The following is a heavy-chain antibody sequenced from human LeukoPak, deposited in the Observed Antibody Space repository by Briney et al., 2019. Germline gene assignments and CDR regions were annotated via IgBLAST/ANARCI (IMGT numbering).Heavy chain of an antibody. CDR2: TYYRYKWYN. CDR1: GDSVSSNSAA. D-gene: IGHD1-14*01. J-gene: IGHJ4*02. Sequence: SQTLSLTCAISGDSVSSNSAAWSWIRQSPSRGLEWLGTTYYRYKWYNDYAVSVKSRITINPDTSKNQFSLQLNSVTPEDTAVYYCARDPRTPAFDFWGQGTLVTVSS. CDR3: ARDPRTPAFDF. V-gene: IGHV6-1*01.